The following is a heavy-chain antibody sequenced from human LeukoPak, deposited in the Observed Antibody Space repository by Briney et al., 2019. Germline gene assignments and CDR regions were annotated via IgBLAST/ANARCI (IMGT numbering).Heavy chain of an antibody. CDR2: ISGSGGST. V-gene: IGHV3-23*01. J-gene: IGHJ2*01. Sequence: RSGGSLRLSCAASGFTFSSYAMSWVRQAPGKGLEWVSAISGSGGSTYYADSVKGRFTISRDNSKNTLYLQMNSLRAEDTAVYYCAKDLFVVVPAAIVKVRWYFDLWGRGTLVTVSS. CDR3: AKDLFVVVPAAIVKVRWYFDL. CDR1: GFTFSSYA. D-gene: IGHD2-2*02.